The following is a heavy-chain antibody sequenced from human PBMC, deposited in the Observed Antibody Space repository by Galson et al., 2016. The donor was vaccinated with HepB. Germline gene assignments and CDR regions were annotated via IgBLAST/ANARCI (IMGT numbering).Heavy chain of an antibody. CDR3: ARGAYAARRVRSHYYALDV. D-gene: IGHD6-6*01. Sequence: SETLSLTCTVSSDSLTNSNYYWTWVRQPPGKGLEWIGEINHSGSTNHNPSLKSRVTISVDMSKNQYSLKLSSVTAADTAVYYCARGAYAARRVRSHYYALDVWGQGTTVTVSS. CDR2: INHSGST. V-gene: IGHV4-39*07. CDR1: SDSLTNSNYY. J-gene: IGHJ6*02.